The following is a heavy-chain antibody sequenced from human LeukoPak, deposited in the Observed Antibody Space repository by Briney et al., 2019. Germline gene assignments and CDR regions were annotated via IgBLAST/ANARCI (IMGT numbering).Heavy chain of an antibody. Sequence: TGGSLRLSCAASGFTVSSSYMSWVRQAPGKGLEWVSVIYTGGDTYYADSVRGRFTISRDNSKDTLYLQMNSLSVEDTAVYYCARVGYYASGPFSYFDYWGQGTLVTVSS. CDR2: IYTGGDT. J-gene: IGHJ4*02. D-gene: IGHD3-10*01. V-gene: IGHV3-53*05. CDR3: ARVGYYASGPFSYFDY. CDR1: GFTVSSSY.